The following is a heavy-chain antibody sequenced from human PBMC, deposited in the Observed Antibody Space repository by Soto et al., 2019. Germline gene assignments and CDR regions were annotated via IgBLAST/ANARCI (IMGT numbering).Heavy chain of an antibody. CDR2: IWPDGTKE. D-gene: IGHD5-12*01. CDR3: ARGGRDGYETGGFDY. J-gene: IGHJ4*02. Sequence: PWRSLRLSCAAFGFTFSSCGMHWVRQAPGRGLEWVAVIWPDGTKEYYEDSVKGRFTISRDNSKNTLYLQIKSLRDGDTAVYYCARGGRDGYETGGFDYWGQGTLVTVSS. CDR1: GFTFSSCG. V-gene: IGHV3-33*01.